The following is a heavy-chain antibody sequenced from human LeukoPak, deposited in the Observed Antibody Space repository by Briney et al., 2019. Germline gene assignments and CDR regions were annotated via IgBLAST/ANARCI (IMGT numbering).Heavy chain of an antibody. CDR2: IYYSGST. Sequence: SETLSLTCTVSGGSISSNSYYWDWIRQPPGKGLEWIGSIYYSGSTYYNPSLKSRVTISVDTSKNQFSLKLSSVTAADTAVYYCARNRYYYGSGSYGVPNWFDPWGQGTLVTVSS. J-gene: IGHJ5*02. V-gene: IGHV4-39*01. D-gene: IGHD3-10*01. CDR3: ARNRYYYGSGSYGVPNWFDP. CDR1: GGSISSNSYY.